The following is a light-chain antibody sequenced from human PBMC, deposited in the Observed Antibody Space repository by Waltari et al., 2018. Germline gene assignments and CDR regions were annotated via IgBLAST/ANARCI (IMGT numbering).Light chain of an antibody. CDR3: QQYGSSVLYT. Sequence: EIVLTQSPGTLSLSPGERATLSCRTSQRLTKNYLAWYQQKPGQAPRLLIYGASSRAAGIPDRFSGSGSGTYFTLTISRLEPEDFAVYYCQQYGSSVLYTFGQGTKLEIK. CDR2: GAS. J-gene: IGKJ2*01. CDR1: QRLTKNY. V-gene: IGKV3-20*01.